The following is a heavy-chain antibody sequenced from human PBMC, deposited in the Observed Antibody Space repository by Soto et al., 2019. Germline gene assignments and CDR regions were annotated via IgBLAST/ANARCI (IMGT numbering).Heavy chain of an antibody. CDR2: TYYRSKWYN. Sequence: SQTLSLTCXISGDSVSSNSAAWNWIRQSPSRGLEWLGRTYYRSKWYNDYAVSVKSRITINPDTSKNQFSLQLNSVTPEDTAVYYCARSDIVVVPAAIHYYYYGMDVWGQGTTVTVSS. CDR1: GDSVSSNSAA. D-gene: IGHD2-2*01. V-gene: IGHV6-1*01. CDR3: ARSDIVVVPAAIHYYYYGMDV. J-gene: IGHJ6*02.